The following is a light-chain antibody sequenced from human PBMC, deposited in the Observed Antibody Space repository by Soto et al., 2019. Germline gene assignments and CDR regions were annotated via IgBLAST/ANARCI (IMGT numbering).Light chain of an antibody. CDR3: QQYYGLPPLT. V-gene: IGKV1-33*01. Sequence: DIQMTQYPSSLSASIGDRVTITCPASQNITNNLSWYQQKPGKAPNLLIYHASKLAKGVTSRFSGSGSGTDFSFIITSLQREDLATYYCQQYYGLPPLTFGQGTRLEIK. CDR2: HAS. CDR1: QNITNN. J-gene: IGKJ5*01.